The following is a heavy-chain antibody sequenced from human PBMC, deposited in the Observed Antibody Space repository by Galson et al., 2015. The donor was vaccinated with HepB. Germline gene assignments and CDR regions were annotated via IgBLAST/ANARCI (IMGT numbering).Heavy chain of an antibody. CDR3: ARERGNNYGRDDAFDI. Sequence: TLSLTCTVSGDSISSSDYYWSWIRQHPGKGLEWIGYMYYSGSTYYNPSLKSRVTISADTSKKQFSLKLSSVTAADTAVYYCARERGNNYGRDDAFDIWGQGTMVTVSS. CDR1: GDSISSSDYY. V-gene: IGHV4-31*03. D-gene: IGHD5-18*01. CDR2: MYYSGST. J-gene: IGHJ3*02.